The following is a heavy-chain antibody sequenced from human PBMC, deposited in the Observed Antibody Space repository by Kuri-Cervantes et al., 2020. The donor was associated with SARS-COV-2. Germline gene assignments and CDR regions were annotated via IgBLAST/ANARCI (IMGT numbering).Heavy chain of an antibody. CDR3: AKPGGGDFGFEYWFDP. CDR1: GGASNNYNSY. J-gene: IGHJ5*02. Sequence: SETLSLTCTASGGASNNYNSYWAWIRQSRGKGLEWIGTVFYRGATYFNPSLKSRITISMDTSKNQFSLKLNSVTSADTAVYYCAKPGGGDFGFEYWFDPWGPGTLVTVSS. V-gene: IGHV4-39*01. CDR2: VFYRGAT. D-gene: IGHD2-21*02.